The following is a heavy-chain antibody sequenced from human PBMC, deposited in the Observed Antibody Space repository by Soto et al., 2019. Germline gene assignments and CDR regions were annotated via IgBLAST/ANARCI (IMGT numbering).Heavy chain of an antibody. CDR1: GFTFGTYA. CDR3: ARVTPGNNLYYFSGMDV. J-gene: IGHJ6*02. CDR2: ISYEGSNT. V-gene: IGHV3-30-3*01. Sequence: RLSCVASGFTFGTYAIHWVRQAPGKGLQWVALISYEGSNTYYADSVKGRFTVSRDNSKSTLYLQMNSLRPEDTGVYYCARVTPGNNLYYFSGMDVWGQGASVTVSS. D-gene: IGHD1-1*01.